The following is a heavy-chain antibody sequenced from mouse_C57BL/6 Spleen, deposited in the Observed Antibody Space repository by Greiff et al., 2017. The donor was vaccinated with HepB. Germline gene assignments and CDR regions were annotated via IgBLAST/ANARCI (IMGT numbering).Heavy chain of an antibody. D-gene: IGHD4-1*01. CDR2: INPNNGGT. CDR1: GYTFTDYN. Sequence: VHVKQSGPELVKPGASVKMSCKASGYTFTDYNMHWVKQSHGKSLEWIGYINPNNGGTSYNQKFKGKATLTVNKSSSTAYMELRSLTSEDSAVYYCAREGTGTLDYWGQGTTLTVSS. CDR3: AREGTGTLDY. V-gene: IGHV1-22*01. J-gene: IGHJ2*01.